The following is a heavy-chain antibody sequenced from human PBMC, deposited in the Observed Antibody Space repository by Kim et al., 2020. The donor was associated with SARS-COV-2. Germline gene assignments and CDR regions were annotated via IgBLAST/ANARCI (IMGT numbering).Heavy chain of an antibody. V-gene: IGHV1-46*01. J-gene: IGHJ4*02. CDR3: ARGFGGDYVPYFDY. D-gene: IGHD4-17*01. Sequence: AQKFQGRVTMTRDTYTSTVYMELSSLRSEDTAVYYCARGFGGDYVPYFDYWGQGTLVTVSS.